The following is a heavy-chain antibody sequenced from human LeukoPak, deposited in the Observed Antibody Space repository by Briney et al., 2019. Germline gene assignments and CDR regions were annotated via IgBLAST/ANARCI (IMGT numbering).Heavy chain of an antibody. J-gene: IGHJ3*02. CDR3: ARLSTATPHAFDI. CDR1: GGSISSSSYY. V-gene: IGHV4-39*01. CDR2: IYYSGST. D-gene: IGHD4-17*01. Sequence: ETLSLTCTVSGGSISSSSYYWGWIRQPPGKGLEWIGSIYYSGSTYYNPTLKSRVTISVDTSKNQFSLKLSSVTAADTAVYYCARLSTATPHAFDIWGQGTMVTVSS.